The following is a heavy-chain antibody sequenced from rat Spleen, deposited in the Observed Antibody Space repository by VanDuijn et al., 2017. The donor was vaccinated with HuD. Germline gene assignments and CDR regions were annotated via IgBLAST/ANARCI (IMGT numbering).Heavy chain of an antibody. V-gene: IGHV5-31*01. Sequence: EVQLVESGGGLVQPGRSLKLSCIASGFTFNNYWMSWIRQAPGKGLEWIASITNTGGGNTYYRGSVKGRFTISSDNAKNTQYLQMDSLRSEDTATYYCARLRYNPFDYWGQGVMVTVSS. CDR2: ITNTGGGNT. D-gene: IGHD1-5*01. J-gene: IGHJ2*01. CDR3: ARLRYNPFDY. CDR1: GFTFNNYW.